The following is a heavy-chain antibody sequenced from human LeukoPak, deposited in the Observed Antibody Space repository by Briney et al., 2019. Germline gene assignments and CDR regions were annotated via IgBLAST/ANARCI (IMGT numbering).Heavy chain of an antibody. CDR2: IGGGGGSI. J-gene: IGHJ4*02. CDR1: GFTFSDYA. Sequence: GGSLRLSCAASGFTFSDYAMIWVRQAPGKGLEWVSAIGGGGGSIHYAESVKGRFTISRDNSKNTLFLQMNSLRADDTAVYYCVRDDDRPDNGLDYWGQGTLVTVSS. D-gene: IGHD3-22*01. V-gene: IGHV3-23*01. CDR3: VRDDDRPDNGLDY.